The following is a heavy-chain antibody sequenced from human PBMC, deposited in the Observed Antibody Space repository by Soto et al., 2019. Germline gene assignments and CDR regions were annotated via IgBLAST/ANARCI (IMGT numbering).Heavy chain of an antibody. CDR1: GFSVSDNY. J-gene: IGHJ4*02. CDR2: IYRGGST. V-gene: IGHV3-66*01. D-gene: IGHD3-3*01. Sequence: EVQLVESGGGLAQPGGYLRISCTSSGFSVSDNYMSWDRQAPGKGLEWVSSIYRGGSTNYADSVKGRFTISRDNSKNTVYLQINSLRDEDTAVYYCARVVGDYDPFFDYWGQGTLVSVSS. CDR3: ARVVGDYDPFFDY.